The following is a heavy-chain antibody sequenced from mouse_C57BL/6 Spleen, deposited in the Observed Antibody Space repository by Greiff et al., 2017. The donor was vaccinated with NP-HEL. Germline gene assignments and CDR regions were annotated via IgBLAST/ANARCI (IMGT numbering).Heavy chain of an antibody. D-gene: IGHD1-1*01. CDR2: INPSNGGT. V-gene: IGHV1-53*01. J-gene: IGHJ2*01. CDR3: ARSPFITTVVDY. CDR1: GYTFTSYW. Sequence: VQLQQPGTELVKPGASVKLSCKASGYTFTSYWMHWVKQRPGQGLEWIGNINPSNGGTNYNEKFKSKATLTVDKSSSTAYMQLSSRTSEDSEVYYCARSPFITTVVDYWGQGTTLTVSS.